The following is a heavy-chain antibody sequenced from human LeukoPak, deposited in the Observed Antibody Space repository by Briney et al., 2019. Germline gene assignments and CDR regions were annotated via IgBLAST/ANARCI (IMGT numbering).Heavy chain of an antibody. V-gene: IGHV4-39*01. CDR1: GGYISTSNYY. J-gene: IGHJ4*02. D-gene: IGHD3-16*01. Sequence: PSETLSLTCSVSGGYISTSNYYWGWIRQPPGKGLEWFGTIYYSGSTYYNPSLQSRVTISLDTSKNQFSLHVRSVTAVDTATYYCARFFYYDASLPPYWGQGTLVIVSS. CDR3: ARFFYYDASLPPY. CDR2: IYYSGST.